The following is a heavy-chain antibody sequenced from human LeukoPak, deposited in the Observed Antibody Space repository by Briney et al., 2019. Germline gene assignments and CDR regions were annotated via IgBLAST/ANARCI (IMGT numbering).Heavy chain of an antibody. J-gene: IGHJ6*02. Sequence: GGSLRLSCAASGFTFSSYWMSWVRQAPGKGLEWVANIKQDGSEKYYVDSVKGRFTISRDNAKNSLYLQMNSLRAEDTAVYYCARGYCSSTSCAVEYGMDVWGQGTTVTVSS. D-gene: IGHD2-2*01. CDR1: GFTFSSYW. V-gene: IGHV3-7*04. CDR2: IKQDGSEK. CDR3: ARGYCSSTSCAVEYGMDV.